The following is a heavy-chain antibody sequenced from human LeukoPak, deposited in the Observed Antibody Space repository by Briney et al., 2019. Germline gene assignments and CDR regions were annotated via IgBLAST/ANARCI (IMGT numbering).Heavy chain of an antibody. CDR2: IYHSGST. D-gene: IGHD6-13*01. J-gene: IGHJ4*02. CDR3: AREQQLVLFDY. Sequence: SETLSLTCTVSGYSISSGYYWGWIRQPPGKGLEWIGSIYHSGSTYYNPSLKSRVTISVDTSKNQFSLKLSSVTAADTAVYYCAREQQLVLFDYWGQGTLVTVSS. V-gene: IGHV4-38-2*02. CDR1: GYSISSGYY.